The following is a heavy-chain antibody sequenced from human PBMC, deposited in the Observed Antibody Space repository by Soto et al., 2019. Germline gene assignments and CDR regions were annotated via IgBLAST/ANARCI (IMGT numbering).Heavy chain of an antibody. CDR3: AKQRFPYYSNSLLGHFDT. Sequence: QVQLVESGGGVVQPGRSLRLSCAGSGFTFRDYGMHWVRQAPGKGLEWVALISYDGHIKYYRDSVKGRFTISRDNSKNTMYLQMDSLGAEDTAVYYCAKQRFPYYSNSLLGHFDTWGQGTLVSVSS. J-gene: IGHJ4*02. CDR2: ISYDGHIK. V-gene: IGHV3-30*18. D-gene: IGHD4-4*01. CDR1: GFTFRDYG.